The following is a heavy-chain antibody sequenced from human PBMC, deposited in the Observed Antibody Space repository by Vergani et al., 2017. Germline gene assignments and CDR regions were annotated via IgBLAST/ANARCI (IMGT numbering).Heavy chain of an antibody. D-gene: IGHD3-22*01. CDR1: GYSFTNYW. J-gene: IGHJ4*02. Sequence: EVQLVQSGAEVKQPGESLKISCQISGYSFTNYWIGWVRQMPGKGLEWMGIIHPADSDTRYSPYFQGQVTISVDKSISTAYLQRSSLRASDSAMYYCARLYGRDSSGSKYFDYWGQGTLVTVSS. CDR2: IHPADSDT. CDR3: ARLYGRDSSGSKYFDY. V-gene: IGHV5-51*01.